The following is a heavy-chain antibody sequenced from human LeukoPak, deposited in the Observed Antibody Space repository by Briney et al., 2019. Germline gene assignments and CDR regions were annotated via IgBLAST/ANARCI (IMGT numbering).Heavy chain of an antibody. CDR2: IYYSGST. CDR3: ARDLYGSGSLFDY. D-gene: IGHD3-10*01. V-gene: IGHV4-59*01. J-gene: IGHJ4*02. Sequence: SETLSLTCTVSGGSISSYYWSWTRQPPGKGLEWIGYIYYSGSTNYNPSLKSRVTISVDTSKNQFSLKLSSVTAADTAVYYCARDLYGSGSLFDYWGQGTLVTVSS. CDR1: GGSISSYY.